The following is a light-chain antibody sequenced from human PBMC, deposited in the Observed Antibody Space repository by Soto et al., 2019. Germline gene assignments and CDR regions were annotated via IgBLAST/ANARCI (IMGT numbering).Light chain of an antibody. CDR3: QQYSTYSKT. J-gene: IGKJ2*01. V-gene: IGKV1-5*03. CDR2: KAS. CDR1: QRIYNW. Sequence: DIQLTQSPSTLSASVGDRVTITCRASQRIYNWLAWYQQKPGRAPKLLIYKASTLESGVPSRFSGSGSGTDFTLPISSLQPDDFATYYCQQYSTYSKTFGQGTKLEIK.